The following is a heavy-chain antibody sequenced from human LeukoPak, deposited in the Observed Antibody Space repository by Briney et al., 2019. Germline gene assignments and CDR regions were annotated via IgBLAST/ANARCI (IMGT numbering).Heavy chain of an antibody. CDR1: GFTFSSYA. Sequence: GGSLRLSCAASGFTFSSYAMSWVRQAPGKGLEWVSAISGSGGSTYYADSVKGRFTISRDNSKNTLYLQMNSLRAEDTAVYYCATRSHTAMLISHLDYWAQGTLVKVSS. CDR3: ATRSHTAMLISHLDY. J-gene: IGHJ4*02. CDR2: ISGSGGST. V-gene: IGHV3-23*01. D-gene: IGHD5-18*01.